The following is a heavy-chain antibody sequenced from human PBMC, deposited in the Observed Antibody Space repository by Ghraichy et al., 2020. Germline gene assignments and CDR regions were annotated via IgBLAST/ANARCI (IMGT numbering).Heavy chain of an antibody. J-gene: IGHJ3*02. Sequence: LSLTCAASGFTFSKYWMHWVRQAPGKGLVWISRINDDGSSTTHADSVKGRFTISRDNAKNTLYLQMNGLRVEDTAVYYCAGPLSHDAVDTWGQGTMVTVSS. V-gene: IGHV3-74*01. CDR1: GFTFSKYW. CDR2: INDDGSST. CDR3: AGPLSHDAVDT.